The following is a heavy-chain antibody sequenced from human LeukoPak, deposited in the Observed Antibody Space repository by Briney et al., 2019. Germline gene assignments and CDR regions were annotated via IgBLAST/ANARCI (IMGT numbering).Heavy chain of an antibody. V-gene: IGHV4-59*08. CDR3: ARHMVRGNHDFDI. CDR2: IYYSGST. Sequence: SETLSLTCTVSGGSISSYYWSWIRQPPGKGLEWIGYIYYSGSTNYNPSLKSRVTISVDTSKNQFSLKLSSVTAADTAVYYCARHMVRGNHDFDIWGQGTMVTVSS. D-gene: IGHD3-10*01. J-gene: IGHJ3*02. CDR1: GGSISSYY.